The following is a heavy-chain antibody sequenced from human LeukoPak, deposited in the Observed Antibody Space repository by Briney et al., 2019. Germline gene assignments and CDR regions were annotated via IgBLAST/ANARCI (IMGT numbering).Heavy chain of an antibody. J-gene: IGHJ4*02. D-gene: IGHD6-13*01. CDR2: IKQDGSEK. CDR3: ATSAAGFDY. CDR1: GFTFSSYW. Sequence: PGGSLRLSCAASGFTFSSYWMSWVRQAPGKGLEWVANIKQDGSEKYYVDSVKGRFTISRDNANNSLYLQMNSLRDEDTALYYCATSAAGFDYWGQGTLVTVSS. V-gene: IGHV3-7*01.